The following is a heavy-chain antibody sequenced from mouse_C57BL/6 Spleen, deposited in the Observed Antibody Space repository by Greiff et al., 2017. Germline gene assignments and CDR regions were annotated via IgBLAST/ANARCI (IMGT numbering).Heavy chain of an antibody. CDR3: ARSDGYHAYYFDY. Sequence: VQGVESGPGLVQPSQSLSITCTVSGFSLTSYGVHWVRQSPGKGLEWLGVIWSGGSTDYNAAFISRLSISKDNSKSQVFFKMNSLQADDTAIYYCARSDGYHAYYFDYWGQGTTLTVSS. D-gene: IGHD2-3*01. J-gene: IGHJ2*01. CDR1: GFSLTSYG. CDR2: IWSGGST. V-gene: IGHV2-2*01.